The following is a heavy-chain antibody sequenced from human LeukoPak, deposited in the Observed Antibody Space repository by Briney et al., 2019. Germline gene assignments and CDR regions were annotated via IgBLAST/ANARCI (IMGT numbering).Heavy chain of an antibody. CDR1: GGSISSSSYY. CDR2: IYYSGST. CDR3: ARLNDYVWGSYRYTGMYFDY. J-gene: IGHJ4*02. V-gene: IGHV4-39*01. D-gene: IGHD3-16*02. Sequence: SETLSLTCTVSGGSISSSSYYWGWIRQPPGKGLEWIGSIYYSGSTYYNPSLKSRVTISVDTSENQFSLKLSSVTAADTAVYYCARLNDYVWGSYRYTGMYFDYWGQGTLVTVSS.